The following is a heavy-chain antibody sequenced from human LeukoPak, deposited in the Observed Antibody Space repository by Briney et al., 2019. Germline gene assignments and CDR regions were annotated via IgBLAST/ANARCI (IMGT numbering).Heavy chain of an antibody. CDR1: GFTFSSYA. D-gene: IGHD1-26*01. CDR2: ISYDGSNK. J-gene: IGHJ6*03. Sequence: GGSLRLSCAASGFTFSSYAMHWVRQAPGKGLEWVAVISYDGSNKYYADSVKGRFTISRDNSKNTLYLQMNSLRAEDTAVYYCAREGSYPGYYYYYMDVWGKGTTVTVSS. CDR3: AREGSYPGYYYYYMDV. V-gene: IGHV3-30-3*01.